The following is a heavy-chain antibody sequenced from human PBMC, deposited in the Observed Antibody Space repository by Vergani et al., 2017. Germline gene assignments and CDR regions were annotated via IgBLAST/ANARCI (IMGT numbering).Heavy chain of an antibody. D-gene: IGHD3-10*01. Sequence: QLQLQESGPGLVKPSETLSLTCTVSGGPISSSSYYWGWIRQPPGKGLEWIGSIYYSGSTYYHPSLKSRVTISVDTSKNQFSLKLSSVTAADTAVYYCARLFKGGLLSWGQGTLVTVSS. J-gene: IGHJ4*02. CDR1: GGPISSSSYY. V-gene: IGHV4-39*01. CDR2: IYYSGST. CDR3: ARLFKGGLLS.